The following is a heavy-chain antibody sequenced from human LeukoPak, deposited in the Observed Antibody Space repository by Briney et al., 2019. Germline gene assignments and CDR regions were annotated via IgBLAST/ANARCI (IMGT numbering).Heavy chain of an antibody. CDR2: INPSGGST. D-gene: IGHD6-13*01. CDR3: ARDGGSDSSSWGVFSSWFDP. V-gene: IGHV1-46*01. Sequence: VASVKVSCKASGYTFTSYHMHWVRQAPGQGLEWMGIINPSGGSTNYAQRFRGRVTMTRDMSTGTVYMELSSLTSEDTAVYYCARDGGSDSSSWGVFSSWFDPWGQGTLVTVSS. CDR1: GYTFTSYH. J-gene: IGHJ5*02.